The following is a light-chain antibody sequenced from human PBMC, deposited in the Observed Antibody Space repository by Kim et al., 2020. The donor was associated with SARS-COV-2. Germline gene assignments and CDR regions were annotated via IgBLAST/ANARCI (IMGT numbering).Light chain of an antibody. V-gene: IGKV3-15*01. CDR1: QSDRSK. CDR3: QQYNNWPWT. Sequence: VSRGERATRTCRASQSDRSKLVWYQQKTGQAPRLLIYSASTRATGIPASFSGSGSGTDFTLTISSLQSEDFAVYYCQQYNNWPWTFGQGTKVDIK. CDR2: SAS. J-gene: IGKJ1*01.